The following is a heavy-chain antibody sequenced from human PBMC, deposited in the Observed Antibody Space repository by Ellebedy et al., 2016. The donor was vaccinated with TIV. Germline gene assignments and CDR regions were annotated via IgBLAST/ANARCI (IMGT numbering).Heavy chain of an antibody. J-gene: IGHJ5*02. D-gene: IGHD6-13*01. CDR3: ARARGIAAMDP. V-gene: IGHV1-3*01. CDR2: INAGYGNT. CDR1: GYTFTNYA. Sequence: ASVKVSCKASGYTFTNYAMHWVRQAPGQRLEWMGWINAGYGNTKYSQTFQGRVTITRDTSASTAYMELSSLRSDDTAVYYCARARGIAAMDPWGQGTLVNVSS.